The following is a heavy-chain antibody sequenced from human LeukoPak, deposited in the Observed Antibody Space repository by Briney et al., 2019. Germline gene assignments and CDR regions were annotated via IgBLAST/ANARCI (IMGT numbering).Heavy chain of an antibody. CDR3: ARAEITMVRGVPFDP. V-gene: IGHV1-18*01. D-gene: IGHD3-10*01. Sequence: GASVKVSCKASGYTFTSYGISWVRQAPGQGLEWMGWISAYNGNTNYAQKLQGRVTMTTDTSTSTAYMELRSLRSDDTAVYYCARAEITMVRGVPFDPWGQGTLVTVSS. J-gene: IGHJ5*02. CDR1: GYTFTSYG. CDR2: ISAYNGNT.